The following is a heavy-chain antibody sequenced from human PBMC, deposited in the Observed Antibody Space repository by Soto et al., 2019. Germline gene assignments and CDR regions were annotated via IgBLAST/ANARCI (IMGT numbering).Heavy chain of an antibody. J-gene: IGHJ4*02. Sequence: QMQLVQSGPEVKKPGTSVKVSCKASGFTFTSSAVQWVRQARGQRLEWIGWIVVGSGNTNYAQKFQERVTITRDMSTSTAYMELSSLRSEDTAVYYCAAEFVRGGFDYWGQGTLVTVSS. CDR2: IVVGSGNT. CDR1: GFTFTSSA. CDR3: AAEFVRGGFDY. D-gene: IGHD2-15*01. V-gene: IGHV1-58*01.